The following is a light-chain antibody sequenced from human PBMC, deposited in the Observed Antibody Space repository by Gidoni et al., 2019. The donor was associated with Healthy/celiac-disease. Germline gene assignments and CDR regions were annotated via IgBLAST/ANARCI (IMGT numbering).Light chain of an antibody. CDR3: QQYNSYPRT. CDR1: QSISSW. J-gene: IGKJ1*01. CDR2: KAS. V-gene: IGKV1-5*03. Sequence: DIQMTQSPSTLSASVGDRVTITCRASQSISSWLAWYQQKPGKAPKLLIYKASSLESGVPSRFSGSGSGTEFTLTISSLQPDDLATYYCQQYNSYPRTCGQGTKVEIK.